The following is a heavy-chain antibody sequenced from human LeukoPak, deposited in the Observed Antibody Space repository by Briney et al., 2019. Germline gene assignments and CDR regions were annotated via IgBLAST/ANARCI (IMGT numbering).Heavy chain of an antibody. J-gene: IGHJ4*02. CDR2: ISSSSYI. V-gene: IGHV3-21*01. Sequence: GGSLRLSCAASGFTFSSYWMNWVRQAPGKGLEWVSSISSSSYIYYADSVKGRFTISRDNAKNSLYLQMNSLRAEDTAVYYCASGYYYDSSGYYRDYWGQGTLVTVSS. D-gene: IGHD3-22*01. CDR3: ASGYYYDSSGYYRDY. CDR1: GFTFSSYW.